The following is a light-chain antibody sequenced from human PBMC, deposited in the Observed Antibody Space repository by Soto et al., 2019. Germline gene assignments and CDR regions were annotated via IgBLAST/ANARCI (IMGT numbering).Light chain of an antibody. J-gene: IGKJ1*01. CDR1: RTLLHSNGYNY. CDR3: MQPLQSWT. V-gene: IGKV2-28*01. Sequence: IGTTRSPLSLPVTHGESVFICCTSSRTLLHSNGYNYLDWYLQKPGQSPQLLICLGANRASGVPDRFSGSGSGTDFTLKISRVQAEDVGVYYRMQPLQSWTFGKGTKVDIK. CDR2: LGA.